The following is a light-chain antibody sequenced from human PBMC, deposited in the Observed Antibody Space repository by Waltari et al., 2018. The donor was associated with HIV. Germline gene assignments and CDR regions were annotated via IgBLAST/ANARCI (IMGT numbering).Light chain of an antibody. V-gene: IGKV1-13*02. J-gene: IGKJ5*01. Sequence: AIQLTQSPSSLYASVGDRVTITCRASQGISSALAWYQQKPGKAPKLLIYDASSLESGVTSRFSGSGSGTDFTLTISSLQPEDFATYYCQQFNSYPTFGQGTRLEIK. CDR2: DAS. CDR3: QQFNSYPT. CDR1: QGISSA.